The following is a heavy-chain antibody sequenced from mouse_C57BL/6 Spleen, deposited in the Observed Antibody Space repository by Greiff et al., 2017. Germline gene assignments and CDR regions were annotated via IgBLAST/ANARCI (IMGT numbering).Heavy chain of an antibody. D-gene: IGHD1-1*01. V-gene: IGHV1-42*01. J-gene: IGHJ4*01. CDR3: ARAVVAPYYALDY. CDR1: GYSFTGYY. CDR2: INPSTGGT. Sequence: EVQRVESGPELVKPGASVKISCKASGYSFTGYYMNWVKQSPEKSLEWIGEINPSTGGTTYNQKFKAKATLTVDKSSSTAYMQLKSLTSEDSAVYYCARAVVAPYYALDYWGQGTSVTVSS.